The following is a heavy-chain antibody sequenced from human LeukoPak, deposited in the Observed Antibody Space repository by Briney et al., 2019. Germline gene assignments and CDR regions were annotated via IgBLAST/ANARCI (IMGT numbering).Heavy chain of an antibody. V-gene: IGHV1-18*01. CDR1: GYTFTSYA. J-gene: IGHJ4*02. Sequence: ASVKVSCKASGYTFTSYAMNWVRQAPGQGLEWMGWISAYNGNTNYAQKLQGRVTMTTDTSTSTAYMELRSLRSDDTAVYYCARDKESITIFGVVINSPPFDYWGQGTLVTVSS. CDR2: ISAYNGNT. CDR3: ARDKESITIFGVVINSPPFDY. D-gene: IGHD3-3*01.